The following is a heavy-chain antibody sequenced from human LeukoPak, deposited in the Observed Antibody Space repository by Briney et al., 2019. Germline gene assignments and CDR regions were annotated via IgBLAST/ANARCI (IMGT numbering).Heavy chain of an antibody. Sequence: GASVKVSCKASGYTFTDYYLHWVRQATGQGLEWMGWINPNSGGANFALNFQGRVTMTRATSISTAYMELGRLTSDDTAVYYCARGVGSSWFDPWGQGTLVTVSS. J-gene: IGHJ5*02. CDR2: INPNSGGA. CDR1: GYTFTDYY. D-gene: IGHD6-13*01. CDR3: ARGVGSSWFDP. V-gene: IGHV1-2*02.